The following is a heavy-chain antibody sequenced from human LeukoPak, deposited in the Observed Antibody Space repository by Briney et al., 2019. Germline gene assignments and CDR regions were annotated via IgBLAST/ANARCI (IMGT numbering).Heavy chain of an antibody. Sequence: ASVKVSCKASGGTFSSYAISWVRQAPGQGLEWMGGIIPIFGTANYAQKFQGRVTITTDESTSTAYMELNSLRAEDTAVYYCANRGYSGYEASYYFDYWGQGTLVTVSS. CDR3: ANRGYSGYEASYYFDY. D-gene: IGHD5-12*01. CDR1: GGTFSSYA. J-gene: IGHJ4*02. CDR2: IIPIFGTA. V-gene: IGHV1-69*05.